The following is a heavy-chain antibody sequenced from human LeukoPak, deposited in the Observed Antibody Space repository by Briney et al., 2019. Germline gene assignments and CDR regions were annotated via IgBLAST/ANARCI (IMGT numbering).Heavy chain of an antibody. V-gene: IGHV1-69*13. CDR1: GGTFSSYA. Sequence: ASVKVSRKTSGGTFSSYAFSWMRQAPGQGLEWVGRIIPIYNPVDYTQRFQGRVTITADESTNTVYLELSSLRYDDTAVYYCAREPLGCGGDCHFDYWGQGTLVTVSS. CDR3: AREPLGCGGDCHFDY. J-gene: IGHJ4*02. CDR2: IIPIYNPV. D-gene: IGHD2-21*02.